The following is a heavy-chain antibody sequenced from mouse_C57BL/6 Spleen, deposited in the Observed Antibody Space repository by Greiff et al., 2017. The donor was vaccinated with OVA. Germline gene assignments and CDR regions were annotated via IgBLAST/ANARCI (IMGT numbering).Heavy chain of an antibody. D-gene: IGHD1-1*01. J-gene: IGHJ3*01. CDR2: IYPRDGST. V-gene: IGHV1-85*01. CDR1: GYTFTSYD. Sequence: VKLVESGPELVKPGASVKLSCKASGYTFTSYDINWVKQRPGQGLEWIGWIYPRDGSTKYNEKFKGKATLTVDTSSSTAYMELHSLTSEDSAVYFCARGDYYGSSFPFAYWGQGTLVTVSA. CDR3: ARGDYYGSSFPFAY.